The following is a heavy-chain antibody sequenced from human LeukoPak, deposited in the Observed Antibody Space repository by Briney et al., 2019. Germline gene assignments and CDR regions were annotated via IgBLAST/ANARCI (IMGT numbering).Heavy chain of an antibody. Sequence: PSETLSLTCAVYGGSFSSYYWGWIRQPPGKGLEWIGSIYYSGSTYYNPSLKSRVTISVDTSKNQFSLKLSSVTAADTAAYYCAVSSSFDYWGQGTLVTVSS. CDR1: GGSFSSYY. J-gene: IGHJ4*02. D-gene: IGHD6-13*01. CDR2: IYYSGST. CDR3: AVSSSFDY. V-gene: IGHV4-39*01.